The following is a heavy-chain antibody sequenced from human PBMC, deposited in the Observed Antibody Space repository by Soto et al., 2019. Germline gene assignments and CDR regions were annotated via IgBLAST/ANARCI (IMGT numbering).Heavy chain of an antibody. CDR1: GFRFDDYG. V-gene: IGHV3-9*01. Sequence: EVELVESGGGLVQPGRSLRLSCAASGFRFDDYGMNWVRQAPGKGLEWVSGISWNSGNIAYADSVEGRFTISRDNAKNSLYLQMTSLRVDDTAFYYCAKTDYDDFRRGAFDIWGQGTMVTVSS. CDR3: AKTDYDDFRRGAFDI. CDR2: ISWNSGNI. J-gene: IGHJ3*02. D-gene: IGHD4-17*01.